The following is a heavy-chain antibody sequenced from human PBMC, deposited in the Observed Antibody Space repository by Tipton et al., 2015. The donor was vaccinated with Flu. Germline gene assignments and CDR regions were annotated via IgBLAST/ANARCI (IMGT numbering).Heavy chain of an antibody. Sequence: TLSLTCTVSGGSISSGGYYWTWIRQHPGKGLEWIGYVYYSGGTYYNPSLKSRLTISIDRSKNQFFLSLRSVTAADTAVYYCAKDHGGSYDRPSWGQGTLDTVSS. CDR2: VYYSGGT. CDR3: AKDHGGSYDRPS. V-gene: IGHV4-31*03. CDR1: GGSISSGGYY. J-gene: IGHJ5*02. D-gene: IGHD1-26*01.